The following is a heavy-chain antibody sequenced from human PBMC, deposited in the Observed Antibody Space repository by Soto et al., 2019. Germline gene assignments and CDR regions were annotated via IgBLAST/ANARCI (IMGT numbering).Heavy chain of an antibody. CDR3: ARGAYSSGWYGDAFDI. CDR1: GGTFSSYA. J-gene: IGHJ3*02. Sequence: ASVKVSCKASGGTFSSYAISWVRQAPGQGLEWMGWISAYNGNTNYAQKLQGRVTMTTDTSTSTAYMELRSLRSDDTAVYYCARGAYSSGWYGDAFDIWGQGTMVTVSS. CDR2: ISAYNGNT. D-gene: IGHD6-19*01. V-gene: IGHV1-18*01.